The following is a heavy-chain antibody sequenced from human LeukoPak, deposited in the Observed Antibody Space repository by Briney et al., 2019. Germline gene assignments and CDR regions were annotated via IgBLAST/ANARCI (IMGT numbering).Heavy chain of an antibody. D-gene: IGHD6-19*01. CDR1: GFTFSSYG. V-gene: IGHV3-30*18. CDR2: ISYDGSNK. CDR3: AKDGPVAGTEQNWFDP. Sequence: GGSLRLSCAASGFTFSSYGMHWVRQAPGKGLEGVAVISYDGSNKYYADSVKGRFTISRDNSKNTLYLQMNSLRAEDTAVYYCAKDGPVAGTEQNWFDPWGQGTLVTVSS. J-gene: IGHJ5*02.